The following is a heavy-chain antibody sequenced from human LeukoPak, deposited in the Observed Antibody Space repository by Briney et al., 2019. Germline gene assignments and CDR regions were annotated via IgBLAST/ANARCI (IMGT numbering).Heavy chain of an antibody. CDR1: GFTVSSNY. J-gene: IGHJ4*02. CDR2: IYSGGST. V-gene: IGHV3-66*01. CDR3: ARLYSGYVAGDY. Sequence: RSGGSLRLSCAASGFTVSSNYMSWVRQAPGKGLEWVSVIYSGGSTYYADSVKGRFTISRDNSKNTLYLQMNSLRAEDTAVYYCARLYSGYVAGDYWGQGTLVTVSS. D-gene: IGHD5-12*01.